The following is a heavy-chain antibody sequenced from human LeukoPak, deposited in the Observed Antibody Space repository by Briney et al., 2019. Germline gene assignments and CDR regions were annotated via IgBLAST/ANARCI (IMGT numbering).Heavy chain of an antibody. V-gene: IGHV4-39*01. CDR3: ARHMGGDCSGGSCYSSWFDP. CDR2: IYYSGST. D-gene: IGHD2-15*01. J-gene: IGHJ5*02. Sequence: SETLSLTCTVSGGSISSSSYYWGWIRQPPGKGLEWIGSIYYSGSTYYNPSLKSRVTISVDTSKNQFSLKLSSVTAADTAVYYCARHMGGDCSGGSCYSSWFDPWGQGTLVTVSS. CDR1: GGSISSSSYY.